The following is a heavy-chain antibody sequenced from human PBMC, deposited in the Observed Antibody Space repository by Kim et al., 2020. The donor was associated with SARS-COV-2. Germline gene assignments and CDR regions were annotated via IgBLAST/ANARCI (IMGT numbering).Heavy chain of an antibody. Sequence: SETLSLTCSVSGDSVNSGRHYWTWIRQSPGKGLEWIGYIYFSGATNSNPSLKSRVTISLDTSQNQFSLTLTSVTAADTAVYYCAGGRPMVRGANDYWGQGALVTVSP. J-gene: IGHJ4*02. CDR1: GDSVNSGRHY. CDR2: IYFSGAT. D-gene: IGHD3-10*01. CDR3: AGGRPMVRGANDY. V-gene: IGHV4-61*01.